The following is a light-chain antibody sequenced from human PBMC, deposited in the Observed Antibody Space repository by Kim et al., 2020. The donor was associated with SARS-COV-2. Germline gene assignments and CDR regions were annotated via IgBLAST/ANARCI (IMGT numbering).Light chain of an antibody. CDR3: ATWDDSLSGQV. CDR2: RNT. Sequence: GQRVTLSCSGSSSTIGNNSVYWYQHLPGTAPNLLIYRNTQRPSGVPDRFSGSKSDTSASLAITGLRSEDEADYYCATWDDSLSGQVFGGGTQLTVL. J-gene: IGLJ3*02. CDR1: SSTIGNNS. V-gene: IGLV1-47*01.